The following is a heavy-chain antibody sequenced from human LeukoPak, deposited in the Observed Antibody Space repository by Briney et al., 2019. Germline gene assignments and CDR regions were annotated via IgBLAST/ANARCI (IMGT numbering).Heavy chain of an antibody. V-gene: IGHV3-7*01. CDR2: IKQDGSEK. J-gene: IGHJ6*04. D-gene: IGHD3-10*01. CDR3: ARDRGFGQADV. CDR1: GFTFSGYW. Sequence: GGSLTLSCAASGFTFSGYWMSWLRQAPGKGLEWVANIKQDGSEKYYVDSVKGRFTISRDNAKNSLYLQMNSLRAEDTAVCYCARDRGFGQADVWGKGTTVTVSS.